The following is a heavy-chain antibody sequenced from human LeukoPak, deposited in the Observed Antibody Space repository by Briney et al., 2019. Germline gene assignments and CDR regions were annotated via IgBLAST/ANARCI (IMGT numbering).Heavy chain of an antibody. J-gene: IGHJ4*02. CDR2: IYRSGTT. V-gene: IGHV4-4*02. D-gene: IGHD6-19*01. Sequence: PSGTLSLTCAVSGGSISSTNWWSWVRQPPGKGLEWIGEIYRSGTTNYKPSLKSRVTVSLDKSRNHFSLKLTSVTAADSAVYYCARRSPDSTGWSSYFDYWGQGALVTVSS. CDR3: ARRSPDSTGWSSYFDY. CDR1: GGSISSTNW.